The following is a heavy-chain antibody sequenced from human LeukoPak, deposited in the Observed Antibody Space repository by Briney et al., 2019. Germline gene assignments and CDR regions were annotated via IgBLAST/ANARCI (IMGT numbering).Heavy chain of an antibody. CDR3: ARVRITLFRGLAGYYQYGMDV. CDR2: ISWNSGSI. CDR1: GFTFDDYA. Sequence: GGSLRLSCAASGFTFDDYAMHWVRQAPGKGLEWVSGISWNSGSIGYADSVKGRFTISRDNAKNSLYLQMNSLRAEDTAVYYCARVRITLFRGLAGYYQYGMDVWGQGTTVTVSS. D-gene: IGHD3-10*01. V-gene: IGHV3-9*01. J-gene: IGHJ6*02.